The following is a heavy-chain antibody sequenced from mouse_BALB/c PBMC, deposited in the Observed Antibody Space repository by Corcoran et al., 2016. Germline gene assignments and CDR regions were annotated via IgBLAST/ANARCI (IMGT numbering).Heavy chain of an antibody. V-gene: IGHV3-6*02. D-gene: IGHD1-2*01. CDR1: GYSITSGYY. Sequence: DVQLQESGPGLVKPSQSLSLTCSVTGYSITSGYYWNWIRQFPGNKLEWMGYISYDGSNNYNPSIKNRIPITRDTSKNQFFLKLNSVTTEDTATYYCATLLRPFDYWGQGTTLTVSS. CDR3: ATLLRPFDY. J-gene: IGHJ2*01. CDR2: ISYDGSN.